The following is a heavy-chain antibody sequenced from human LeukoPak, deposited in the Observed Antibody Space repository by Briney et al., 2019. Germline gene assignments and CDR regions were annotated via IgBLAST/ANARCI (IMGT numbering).Heavy chain of an antibody. Sequence: ASVKVSCKASGYTFTSYYMHWVRQAPGQGLEWMGIINPSGGSTTYAQKFQGRVTMTRDTSTSTIHVELRSLRAEDTAVYYCARGGNYYDSSGYYFPGDYWGQGTLVTVSS. J-gene: IGHJ4*02. CDR1: GYTFTSYY. V-gene: IGHV1-46*01. D-gene: IGHD3-22*01. CDR2: INPSGGST. CDR3: ARGGNYYDSSGYYFPGDY.